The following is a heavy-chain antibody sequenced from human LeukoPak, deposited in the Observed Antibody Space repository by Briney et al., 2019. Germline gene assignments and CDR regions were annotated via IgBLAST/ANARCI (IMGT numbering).Heavy chain of an antibody. Sequence: SETLSLSCTVSGGSISSYYWSWIRQPPGKGLEWIGYISYSGSTNYNPSLKSRVTVSVDTSKNQSSLKLSSVTAADTAVYYCASGDYGDYALYYFDYWGQGTLVTVSS. D-gene: IGHD4-17*01. V-gene: IGHV4-59*01. CDR1: GGSISSYY. J-gene: IGHJ4*02. CDR3: ASGDYGDYALYYFDY. CDR2: ISYSGST.